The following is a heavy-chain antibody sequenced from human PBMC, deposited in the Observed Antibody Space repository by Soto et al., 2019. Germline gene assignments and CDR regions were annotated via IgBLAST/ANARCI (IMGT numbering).Heavy chain of an antibody. D-gene: IGHD1-7*01. CDR2: ISSSSSTI. V-gene: IGHV3-48*01. CDR3: ARVWNYGYYYYYYMDV. J-gene: IGHJ6*03. CDR1: GFTFSSYS. Sequence: EVQLVESGGGLVQPGGSLRLSCAASGFTFSSYSMNWVRQAPGKGLEWVSYISSSSSTIYYADSVKGRFTISRDKAKNSLYLQMNSLRAEDTAVYYCARVWNYGYYYYYYMDVWGKGTTVTVSS.